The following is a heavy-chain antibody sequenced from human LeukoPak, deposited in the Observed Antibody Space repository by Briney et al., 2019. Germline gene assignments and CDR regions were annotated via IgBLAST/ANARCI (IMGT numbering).Heavy chain of an antibody. Sequence: GTSVKVSCKASGFTFTSSAMQWVRQARGQRLEWIGWIVVGSGNTNYAQKFQERVTITRDMSTSTAYMELSSLRSEDTAVYYCARSRLGALRGYSPFRYWGQGTLVTVSS. CDR3: ARSRLGALRGYSPFRY. CDR1: GFTFTSSA. D-gene: IGHD5-18*01. J-gene: IGHJ4*02. CDR2: IVVGSGNT. V-gene: IGHV1-58*02.